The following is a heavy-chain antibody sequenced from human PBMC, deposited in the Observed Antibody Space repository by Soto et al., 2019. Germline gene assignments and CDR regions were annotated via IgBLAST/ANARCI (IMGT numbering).Heavy chain of an antibody. CDR3: ARVPSSSYHYFDY. J-gene: IGHJ4*02. CDR2: IYNGGSA. V-gene: IGHV3-66*01. Sequence: EVQLVESGGGLVQPGGSLRLSCAASGFTVSSYYMSWVRQAPGKGLEWVSVIYNGGSADFADSVKGRFTISRDNSKNTLYLQMSSLRAEDTAVYYCARVPSSSYHYFDYWGREPWSPSPQ. D-gene: IGHD6-13*01. CDR1: GFTVSSYY.